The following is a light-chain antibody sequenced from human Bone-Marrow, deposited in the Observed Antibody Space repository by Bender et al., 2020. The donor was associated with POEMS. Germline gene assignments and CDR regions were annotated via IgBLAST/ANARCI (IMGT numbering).Light chain of an antibody. V-gene: IGLV2-14*01. CDR3: CSYASRSTLDV. CDR1: SSDIGGFDY. CDR2: DVI. Sequence: QSALTQPASVSGSPGQSITISCTGTSSDIGGFDYVSWYQQHPGKAPKLMIYDVIYRPSGVSNRFSGSKSGNTASLTISGLQAEDEADYYCCSYASRSTLDVFGTGTKVTVL. J-gene: IGLJ1*01.